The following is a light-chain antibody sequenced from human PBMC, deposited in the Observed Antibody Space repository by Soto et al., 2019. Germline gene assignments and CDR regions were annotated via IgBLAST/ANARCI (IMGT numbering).Light chain of an antibody. J-gene: IGKJ4*01. CDR2: WAS. V-gene: IGKV4-1*01. Sequence: DIVMTQSPDSLAVSLGERATINCKSSQSVLYSSSNKNYLAWYQQKPGQPPKLLIYWASTPESGVPVRFSGSGSGTDFTLTISSLQAEDVAVYYCQQYYSTPLTFGGGTKVEIK. CDR1: QSVLYSSSNKNY. CDR3: QQYYSTPLT.